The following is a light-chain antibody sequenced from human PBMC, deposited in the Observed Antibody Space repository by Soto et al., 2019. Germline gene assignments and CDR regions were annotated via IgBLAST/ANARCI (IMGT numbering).Light chain of an antibody. Sequence: QSALTQPASVSGSPGQSITISCTGTSSDVGGYNYFSWYQQHPGKAPKLIIYDVSNRPSGVSNRFSGSKSGNTASLTISGLQAEDEADYYCSSYTSSSNWVFGGGTKLTVL. CDR2: DVS. V-gene: IGLV2-14*01. CDR1: SSDVGGYNY. CDR3: SSYTSSSNWV. J-gene: IGLJ3*02.